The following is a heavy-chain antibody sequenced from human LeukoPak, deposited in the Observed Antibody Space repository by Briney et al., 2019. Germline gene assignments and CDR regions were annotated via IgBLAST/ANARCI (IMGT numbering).Heavy chain of an antibody. CDR2: ISSGATTI. CDR1: GFTFKSYE. D-gene: IGHD3-10*01. J-gene: IGHJ3*02. Sequence: PGGSLRLSCAASGFTFKSYEFLGVRQAPAKGLAWIAYISSGATTIKYAGSAKGQFTISRDDAEKSVFLQMNSLRDDDTAIYYCGAGRQFIGAFDIWGQGTLVTVSS. CDR3: GAGRQFIGAFDI. V-gene: IGHV3-48*03.